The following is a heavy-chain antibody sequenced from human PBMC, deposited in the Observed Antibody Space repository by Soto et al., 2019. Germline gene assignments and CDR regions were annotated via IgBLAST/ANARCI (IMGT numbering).Heavy chain of an antibody. J-gene: IGHJ5*02. CDR1: GFTFSSYG. V-gene: IGHV3-33*01. CDR3: ARDGYSGYDTEAWFDP. D-gene: IGHD5-12*01. CDR2: IWYDGSNK. Sequence: PGGSLRLSCAASGFTFSSYGMHWVRQAPGKGLEWVAVIWYDGSNKYYADSVKGRFTISRDNSKNTLYLQMNSLRAEDTAVYYCARDGYSGYDTEAWFDPWGQGTLVTVSS.